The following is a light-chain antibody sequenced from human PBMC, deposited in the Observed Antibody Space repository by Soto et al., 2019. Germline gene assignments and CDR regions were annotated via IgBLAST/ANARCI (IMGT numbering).Light chain of an antibody. Sequence: DIQITQSPSSLSASVGDRVTITCRAGQSISKYLNWYQQKPGKAPKVLIYAASSLQGGVPSRFSGSGSGTDFTLSINSLQPEDSATYYCQQSYSTPYTFGPGTKVDIK. V-gene: IGKV1-39*01. CDR2: AAS. J-gene: IGKJ3*01. CDR3: QQSYSTPYT. CDR1: QSISKY.